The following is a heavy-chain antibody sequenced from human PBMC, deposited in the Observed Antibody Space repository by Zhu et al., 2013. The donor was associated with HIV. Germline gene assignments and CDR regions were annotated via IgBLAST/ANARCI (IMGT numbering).Heavy chain of an antibody. D-gene: IGHD1-1*01. Sequence: QVQLVQSGAEVKKPGASVRVSCKASGYTFSDFYIHWVRQAPGQGLEWMAWINPKTGDTHSTEHFQGRITVTRDTSITTAYMELSGLRSDDAAIYYCSMWGTESSSTLDVWGQGTTVTVSS. V-gene: IGHV1-2*02. J-gene: IGHJ6*02. CDR3: SMWGTESSSTLDV. CDR2: INPKTGDT. CDR1: GYTFSDFY.